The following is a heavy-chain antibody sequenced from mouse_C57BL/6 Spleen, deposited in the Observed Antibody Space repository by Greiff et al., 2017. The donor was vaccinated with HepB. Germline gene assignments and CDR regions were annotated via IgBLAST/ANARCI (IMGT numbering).Heavy chain of an antibody. V-gene: IGHV5-4*01. J-gene: IGHJ2*01. CDR3: ARDPGQYYFDY. Sequence: DVMLVESGGGLVKPGGSLKLSCAASGFTFSSYAMSWVRQTPEKRLEWVATISDGGSYTYYPDNVKGRFTISRDNAKNNLYLQMSHLKSEDTAMYYCARDPGQYYFDYWGQGTTLTVSS. CDR2: ISDGGSYT. CDR1: GFTFSSYA.